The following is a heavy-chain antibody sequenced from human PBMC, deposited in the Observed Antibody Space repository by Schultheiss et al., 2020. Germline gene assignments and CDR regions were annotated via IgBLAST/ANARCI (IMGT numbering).Heavy chain of an antibody. J-gene: IGHJ3*02. CDR2: LSYDGSNH. D-gene: IGHD4-17*01. CDR3: ARRGQNFPTVRAGQNVAFDI. Sequence: SLILSCAASGFTFSSYAMHWVRQAPGKGLEWVAVLSYDGSNHYYAASVKGRFTISRDNSKNTLYLQMNSLRAEDTAVYYCARRGQNFPTVRAGQNVAFDIWAQGTMVTVSS. V-gene: IGHV3-30-3*01. CDR1: GFTFSSYA.